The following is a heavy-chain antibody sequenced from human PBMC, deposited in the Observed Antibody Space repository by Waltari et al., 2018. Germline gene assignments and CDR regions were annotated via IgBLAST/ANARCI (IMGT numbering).Heavy chain of an antibody. CDR3: ARDYCDRTNCHGMDV. J-gene: IGHJ6*02. D-gene: IGHD3-22*01. CDR1: EFTFSSYA. V-gene: IGHV3-30*04. Sequence: QVQLVESGGGVVQPGRSLRLSCEASEFTFSSYAMHWVRQAPGKGVEWVAVISYNGRNIYYVDSVKGRFTISRDNSKKTLYMQMNSLRAEDTAVYYCARDYCDRTNCHGMDVWGQGTTVTVSS. CDR2: ISYNGRNI.